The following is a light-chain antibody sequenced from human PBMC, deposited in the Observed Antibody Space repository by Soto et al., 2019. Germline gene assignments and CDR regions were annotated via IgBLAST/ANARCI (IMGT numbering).Light chain of an antibody. J-gene: IGKJ1*01. CDR1: QSVSNNY. CDR2: GAS. Sequence: DIVLTQSPGTLSLSPGERGTLSCRASQSVSNNYLAWYQQKPGQAPRLLIYGASNRATGIPDRFSGSGSGTDFTLTISRLEPEDFAVYYCQQYGSSGTFGQGTKVDIK. CDR3: QQYGSSGT. V-gene: IGKV3-20*01.